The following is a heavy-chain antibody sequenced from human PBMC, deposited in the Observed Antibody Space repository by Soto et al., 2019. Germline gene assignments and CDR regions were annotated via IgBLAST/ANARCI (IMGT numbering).Heavy chain of an antibody. V-gene: IGHV3-30*18. CDR3: AKVQDYALEY. CDR1: GFIFSNCD. D-gene: IGHD4-17*01. CDR2: WSYDGSNE. Sequence: QVQLVESGGGVVRPGRSLRLSCVASGFIFSNCDMQWIRQAPGKGMEWVAIWSYDGSNEYHADSVKGRFTISRDNFKNTLYLQMNLLRPEDTAIYYCAKVQDYALEYWGQGTRDSVSS. J-gene: IGHJ4*02.